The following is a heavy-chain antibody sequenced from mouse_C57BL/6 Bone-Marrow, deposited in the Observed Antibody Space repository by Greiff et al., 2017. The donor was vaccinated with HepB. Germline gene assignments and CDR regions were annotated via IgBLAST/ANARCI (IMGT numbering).Heavy chain of an antibody. V-gene: IGHV5-17*01. CDR3: ARGTTPWYFDV. CDR1: GFTFSDYG. Sequence: EVKLQESGGGLVKPGGSLKLSCAASGFTFSDYGMHWVRQAPEKGLEWVAYISSGSSTIYYADTVKGRFTIYRDNAKNTLFLQMTSLRSEDTAMYYCARGTTPWYFDVWGTGTTVTVSS. CDR2: ISSGSSTI. J-gene: IGHJ1*03. D-gene: IGHD1-1*01.